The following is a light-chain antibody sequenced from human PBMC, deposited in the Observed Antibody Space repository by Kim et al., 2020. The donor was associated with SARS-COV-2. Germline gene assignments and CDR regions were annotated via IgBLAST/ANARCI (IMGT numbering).Light chain of an antibody. CDR2: EDA. CDR1: KLDNKY. CDR3: QAWDSGVV. V-gene: IGLV3-1*01. J-gene: IGLJ2*01. Sequence: SYELTQPPAVSVLAGQTASITCSGDKLDNKYVSWYQQKAGQSPVLVIYEDAKRPSGIPERFSGSSSGSTATLTISGTQATYEADYYCQAWDSGVVFGGGTQLTVL.